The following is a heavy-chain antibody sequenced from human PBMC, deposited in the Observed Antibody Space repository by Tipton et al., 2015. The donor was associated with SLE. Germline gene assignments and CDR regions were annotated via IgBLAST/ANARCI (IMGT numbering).Heavy chain of an antibody. CDR1: GGSFSGYY. Sequence: TLSLTCAVYGGSFSGYYWSWIRQPPGKGLEWIGEINHSGSTNYNPSLKSRVTISVDTSKNQFSLKPSSVTAADTAVYYCARVQLCFDYWGQGTLVTVSS. V-gene: IGHV4-34*01. CDR3: ARVQLCFDY. J-gene: IGHJ4*02. D-gene: IGHD5-18*01. CDR2: INHSGST.